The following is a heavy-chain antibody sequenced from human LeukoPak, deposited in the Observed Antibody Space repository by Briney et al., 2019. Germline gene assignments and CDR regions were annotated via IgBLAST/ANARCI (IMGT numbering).Heavy chain of an antibody. Sequence: GGSLRLSCAASGFALSTYTMNWVRQAPGKGLQWFSYISSSSSTIYYADSVKGRFTISRDNAKNSLYLQMNSLRDEDTAVYYCAREYSSSSGRAFDIWGQGTMVTVSS. V-gene: IGHV3-48*02. CDR3: AREYSSSSGRAFDI. D-gene: IGHD6-6*01. CDR1: GFALSTYT. J-gene: IGHJ3*02. CDR2: ISSSSSTI.